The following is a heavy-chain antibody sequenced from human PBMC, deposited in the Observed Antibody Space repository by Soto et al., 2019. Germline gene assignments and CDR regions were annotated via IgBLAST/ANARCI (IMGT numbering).Heavy chain of an antibody. CDR3: ARPPGYISDWYYFDL. V-gene: IGHV1-8*01. J-gene: IGHJ4*02. CDR1: GYTFTSYD. CDR2: MNPNTGNS. Sequence: ASVKVSCKASGYTFTSYDIYWVRQATGQGLEWMGWMNPNTGNSGYAQKFQGRVTMTSDTSISTAYMELSSLISEDTAVYYCARPPGYISDWYYFDLWGQGTLVTVSS. D-gene: IGHD3-9*01.